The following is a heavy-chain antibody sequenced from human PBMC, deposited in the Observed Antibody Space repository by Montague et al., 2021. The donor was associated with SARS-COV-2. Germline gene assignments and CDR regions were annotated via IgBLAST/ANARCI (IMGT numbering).Heavy chain of an antibody. CDR3: ANFRRTQLLFGTLYYGMDV. V-gene: IGHV3-33*06. J-gene: IGHJ6*02. Sequence: SLRLSCAASGFTFSSFGMHWVRQAPGKGLEWVAALWYDGGNKYYADSVKGRFTISRDNSKNTLYLQMNSLRAEDTAVYYCANFRRTQLLFGTLYYGMDVWGQGTTVTVSS. D-gene: IGHD2-2*01. CDR2: LWYDGGNK. CDR1: GFTFSSFG.